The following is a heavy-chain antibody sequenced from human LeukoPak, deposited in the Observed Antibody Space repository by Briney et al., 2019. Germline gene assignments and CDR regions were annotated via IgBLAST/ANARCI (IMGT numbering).Heavy chain of an antibody. D-gene: IGHD1-14*01. CDR3: ARDVPDLGDAFDI. V-gene: IGHV3-30-3*01. Sequence: GRSLRLSCAASGFTFSSYAMHWVRQAPGKGLEWVAVISYDGSNKYYADSVKGRFTISRDNSKNTLYLQMNSLRAEDTAVYYCARDVPDLGDAFDIWGQGTMVTVSS. CDR1: GFTFSSYA. J-gene: IGHJ3*02. CDR2: ISYDGSNK.